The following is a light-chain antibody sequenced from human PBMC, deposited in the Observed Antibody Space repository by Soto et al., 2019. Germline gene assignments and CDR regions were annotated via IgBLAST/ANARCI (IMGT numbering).Light chain of an antibody. CDR3: QQSNNWT. Sequence: EIVLTQSPATLSLSPGERATLSCRASQSVSSYLAWYQQKPGQAPRLLMYDASNRATGIPARFSGSGSGTDFTLTISSLEPEDFAVYYCQQSNNWTFGQGTKVEIK. V-gene: IGKV3-11*01. CDR1: QSVSSY. CDR2: DAS. J-gene: IGKJ1*01.